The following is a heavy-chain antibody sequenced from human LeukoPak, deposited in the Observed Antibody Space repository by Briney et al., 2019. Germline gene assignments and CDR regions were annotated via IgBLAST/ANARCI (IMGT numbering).Heavy chain of an antibody. V-gene: IGHV4-39*01. CDR3: ARGDYYDSSGYQSPSFDY. CDR2: IYYSGST. J-gene: IGHJ4*02. CDR1: GGSISSSNW. D-gene: IGHD3-22*01. Sequence: SETLSLTCAVSGGSISSSNWWSWVRQPPGKGLEWIGSIYYSGSTYYNPSLKSRVTISVDTSKNQFSLKLSSVTAADTAVYYCARGDYYDSSGYQSPSFDYWGQGTLVTVSS.